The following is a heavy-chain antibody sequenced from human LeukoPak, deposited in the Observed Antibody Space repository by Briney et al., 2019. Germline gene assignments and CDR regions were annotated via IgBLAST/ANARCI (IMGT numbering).Heavy chain of an antibody. D-gene: IGHD4-17*01. V-gene: IGHV3-21*01. J-gene: IGHJ5*02. CDR3: ARLTVTTFSDWFDP. CDR1: GFTFSSDS. Sequence: GSLRLSCAASGFTFSSDSMNWVRQAPGKGLEWVSSISSSSSYIYYADSVKGRFTISRDNAKNSLYLQMNSLRAEDTAVYYCARLTVTTFSDWFDPWGQGTLVTVSS. CDR2: ISSSSSYI.